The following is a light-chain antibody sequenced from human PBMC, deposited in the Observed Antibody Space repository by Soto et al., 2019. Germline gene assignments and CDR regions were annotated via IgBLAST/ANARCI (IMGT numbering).Light chain of an antibody. CDR3: PQRSNWPPYT. V-gene: IGKV3-11*01. Sequence: EIVLTQSPATLSLSPGERATLSCRASQSVSSYLAWYQQKPGQAPRLLIYDASNRATGIPARFSGSGSGTDITLNISSLEPEDFAVYYCPQRSNWPPYTFGQGTKLEIK. CDR2: DAS. J-gene: IGKJ2*01. CDR1: QSVSSY.